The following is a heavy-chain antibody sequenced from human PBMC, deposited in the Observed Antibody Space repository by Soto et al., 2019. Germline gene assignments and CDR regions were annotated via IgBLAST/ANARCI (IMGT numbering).Heavy chain of an antibody. CDR2: MNPNSGNT. CDR1: GYTFTSYD. CDR3: AREVSNVFVPAATVDYREAFDI. J-gene: IGHJ3*02. V-gene: IGHV1-8*01. D-gene: IGHD2-2*01. Sequence: GASVKVSCKASGYTFTSYDINWVRQATGQGLEWMGWMNPNSGNTGYAQKFQGRVTMTRNTSISTAYMELSSLRSEDTAVYYCAREVSNVFVPAATVDYREAFDIWGQGTMVTVSS.